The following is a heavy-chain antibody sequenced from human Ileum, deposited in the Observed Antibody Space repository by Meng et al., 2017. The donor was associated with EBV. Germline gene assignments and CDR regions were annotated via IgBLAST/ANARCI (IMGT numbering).Heavy chain of an antibody. CDR1: GYSISSTNW. Sequence: QGQLPESGPGLGKPSDTLSLTCAVSGYSISSTNWWGWIRQPPGKGLEWIGYIYYSGSTSYNPSLKSRVTMSVDTSKNQFSLNLNSVTAVDTAVYYCARNVPGTSAYYDWGQGTLVTVSS. D-gene: IGHD3-22*01. CDR2: IYYSGST. CDR3: ARNVPGTSAYYD. J-gene: IGHJ4*02. V-gene: IGHV4-28*01.